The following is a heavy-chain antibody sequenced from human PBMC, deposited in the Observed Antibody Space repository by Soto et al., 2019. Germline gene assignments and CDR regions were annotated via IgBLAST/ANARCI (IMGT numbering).Heavy chain of an antibody. J-gene: IGHJ4*02. D-gene: IGHD2-21*02. CDR1: GGSFSGYY. Sequence: PSETLSLTCAVYGGSFSGYYWSWIRQPPGKGLEWIGEINHSGSTNYNPSLKSRVTISVDTSKNQFSLKLSSVTAADTAVYYCARALCGGDCPFDYWGQGTLVTVSS. V-gene: IGHV4-34*01. CDR3: ARALCGGDCPFDY. CDR2: INHSGST.